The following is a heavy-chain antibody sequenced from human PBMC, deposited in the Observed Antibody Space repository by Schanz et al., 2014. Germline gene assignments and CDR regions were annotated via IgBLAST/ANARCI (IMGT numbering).Heavy chain of an antibody. CDR3: AKDRSWDYDSSGYFDY. CDR1: GFSFGTYA. CDR2: ISGTGGDDT. D-gene: IGHD3-22*01. Sequence: EVQLLESGGGLVQPGGSLRLSCAASGFSFGTYAMSWVRQAPGKGLLWVSSISGTGGDDTYYADSVKGRFTISRDNSKNTLFLQMNSLRVEDSAIYYCAKDRSWDYDSSGYFDYWGQGTLVTVSS. J-gene: IGHJ4*02. V-gene: IGHV3-23*01.